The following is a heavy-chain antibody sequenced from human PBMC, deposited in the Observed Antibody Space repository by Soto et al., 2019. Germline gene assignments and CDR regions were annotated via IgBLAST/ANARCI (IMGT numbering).Heavy chain of an antibody. D-gene: IGHD4-4*01. CDR3: ARAGKVTTASHLDY. V-gene: IGHV3-30-3*01. CDR1: GFTFSSYA. Sequence: PXESLSLSFAAPGFTFSSYAMHWVGQAPGKGLEWVAVISYDGSNKYYADSVKGRFTISRDNSKNTLYLQMNSLRAEDTAVYYCARAGKVTTASHLDYWGQGTLVTVSS. J-gene: IGHJ4*02. CDR2: ISYDGSNK.